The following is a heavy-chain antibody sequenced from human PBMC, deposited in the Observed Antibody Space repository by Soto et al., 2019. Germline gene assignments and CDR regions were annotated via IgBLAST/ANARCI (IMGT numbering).Heavy chain of an antibody. J-gene: IGHJ6*02. CDR1: GGSFSGYY. Sequence: SETLSLTCTVYGGSFSGYYWSWIRQPPGKGLEWIGEINHSGSTNYNPSLKSRVTISADTSKNQFSLKLSSVTAADTAVYYCARGRRSVAGTWADYYYYYGMDVWGQGTTVTVSS. V-gene: IGHV4-34*01. D-gene: IGHD6-19*01. CDR3: ARGRRSVAGTWADYYYYYGMDV. CDR2: INHSGST.